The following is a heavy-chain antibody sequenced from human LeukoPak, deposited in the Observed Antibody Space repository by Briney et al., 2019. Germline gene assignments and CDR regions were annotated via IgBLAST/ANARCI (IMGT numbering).Heavy chain of an antibody. CDR1: SGSISSYY. V-gene: IGHV4-4*07. CDR3: ARISRSYGTYYYYGMDV. D-gene: IGHD4-17*01. J-gene: IGHJ6*02. CDR2: IYTSGST. Sequence: PSETLSLTCTVSSGSISSYYWSWIRQPAGKGLEWIGRIYTSGSTNYNPSLKSRVTMSVDTSKNQFSLKLSSVTAADTAVYYCARISRSYGTYYYYGMDVWGQGTTVTVSS.